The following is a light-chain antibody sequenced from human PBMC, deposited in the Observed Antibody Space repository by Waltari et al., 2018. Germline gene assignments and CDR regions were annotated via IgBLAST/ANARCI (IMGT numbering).Light chain of an antibody. V-gene: IGLV2-14*03. J-gene: IGLJ2*01. CDR3: SSYSSSSTKVV. CDR1: SSDVGRYNF. CDR2: DVS. Sequence: QSALTQPASVSGSPGQSITISCTGTSSDVGRYNFVSWYQQHPGKAPKLMIYDVSNRPCGVSNRFSGSKSGNAASLTSSGLQAEDEADYHCSSYSSSSTKVVFGGGTKLTVL.